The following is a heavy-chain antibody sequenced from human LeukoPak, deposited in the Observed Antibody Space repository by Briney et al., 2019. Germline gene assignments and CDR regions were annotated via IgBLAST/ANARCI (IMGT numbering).Heavy chain of an antibody. CDR1: GGSISSGSYY. D-gene: IGHD5-18*01. V-gene: IGHV4-61*02. CDR2: IYTSGST. Sequence: TLSLTCTVSGGSISSGSYYGSWIRQPGGKGLEGIERIYTSGSTNYNPSLKSRVTISLDPSKNQFSLKLSSVTAADTAMYYCARRGGYRGYWFDPWGQGTLVTVSS. J-gene: IGHJ5*02. CDR3: ARRGGYRGYWFDP.